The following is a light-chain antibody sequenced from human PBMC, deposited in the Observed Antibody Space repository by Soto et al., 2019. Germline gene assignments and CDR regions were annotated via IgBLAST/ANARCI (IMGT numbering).Light chain of an antibody. Sequence: EIVMTQSPATLSVSPGARATLSCRASQSVSSDLAWYQQKPGQAPRLLIYDASTRPTGIPARFSGSGSGTEFTLPISRLQSEDFAVYYCQQYNNWPPPWTFGQGTKVEI. CDR1: QSVSSD. J-gene: IGKJ1*01. CDR3: QQYNNWPPPWT. V-gene: IGKV3-15*01. CDR2: DAS.